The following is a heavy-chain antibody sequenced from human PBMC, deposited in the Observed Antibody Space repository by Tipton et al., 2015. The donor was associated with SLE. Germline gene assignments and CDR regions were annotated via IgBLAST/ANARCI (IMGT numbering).Heavy chain of an antibody. CDR2: ISYDGSNK. D-gene: IGHD6-19*01. CDR3: ASGLVYYFDY. Sequence: SLRLSCAASGFTFSSYAMHWVRQAPGKGLEWVAVISYDGSNKYYADSVKGRFTISRDNSKNTLYLQMNSLRAEDTAVYYCASGLVYYFDYWGQGTLVTVSS. J-gene: IGHJ4*02. CDR1: GFTFSSYA. V-gene: IGHV3-30-3*01.